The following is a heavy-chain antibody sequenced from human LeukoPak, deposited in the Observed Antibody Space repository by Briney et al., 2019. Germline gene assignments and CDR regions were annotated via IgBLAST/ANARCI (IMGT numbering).Heavy chain of an antibody. CDR1: GFTFSSYA. J-gene: IGHJ4*02. Sequence: VGGLRLSCAASGFTFSSYALSWVRQAPGKGLEWVSAISGSGGSTYYADSVKGRFTISRDNSKNTLYLQMNSLRAEDTAVYYCAKKGGYLDYWGQGTLVTVSS. CDR2: ISGSGGST. V-gene: IGHV3-23*01. CDR3: AKKGGYLDY. D-gene: IGHD3-16*01.